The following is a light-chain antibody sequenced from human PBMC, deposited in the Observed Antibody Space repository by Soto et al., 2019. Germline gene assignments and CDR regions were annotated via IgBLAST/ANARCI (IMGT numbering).Light chain of an antibody. CDR2: GTS. CDR3: QQYYNWPLT. J-gene: IGKJ4*01. CDR1: QSFSSN. V-gene: IGKV3-15*01. Sequence: ELVMTQSPATLSVSPGERATLSCRASQSFSSNVAWYQQKPGQAPRLLIYGTSTRVTGIPARFSGSGSGTEFTLTITSLQSEDFAVYSCQQYYNWPLTFGGGTKVDI.